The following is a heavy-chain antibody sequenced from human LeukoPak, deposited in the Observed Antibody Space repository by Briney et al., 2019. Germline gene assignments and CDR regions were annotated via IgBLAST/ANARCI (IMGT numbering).Heavy chain of an antibody. CDR1: GGSISSGDYY. CDR2: IYYSGST. CDR3: ARTTVTTQWGGFQH. J-gene: IGHJ1*01. V-gene: IGHV4-30-4*01. Sequence: SETLSLTCTVSGGSISSGDYYWSWIRQPPGKGLEWIGYIYYSGSTYYNPSLKSRVTISVDTSKNQFSLKLSSVTAADTAVYYCARTTVTTQWGGFQHWGQGTLVTVSS. D-gene: IGHD4-17*01.